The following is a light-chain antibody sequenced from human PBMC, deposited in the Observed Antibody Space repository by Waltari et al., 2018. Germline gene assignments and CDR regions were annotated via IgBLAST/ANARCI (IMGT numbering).Light chain of an antibody. J-gene: IGLJ1*01. Sequence: QSALTQPRSVSGSPGQSVTISCTGTSNTIGSYNYVPWYQQYPGKAPKLRSYDVTKRPSWVPHRFSASKSGNTASLTISGLQAEDEADYYCCSYAGSHTYVFGTATKVTVL. V-gene: IGLV2-11*01. CDR1: SNTIGSYNY. CDR2: DVT. CDR3: CSYAGSHTYV.